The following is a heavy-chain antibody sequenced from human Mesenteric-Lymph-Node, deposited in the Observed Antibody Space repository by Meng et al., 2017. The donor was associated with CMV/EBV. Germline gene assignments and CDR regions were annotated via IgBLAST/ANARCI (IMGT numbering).Heavy chain of an antibody. J-gene: IGHJ2*01. Sequence: GGSLRLSCAASGFTFSSYEMNWVRQAPGKGLEWVSYISSSGSTIYYADSVKGRFTISRDNAKNSLYLQMNSLRAEDTAVYYCARRRYTEWLPNWYFDLWGRGTLVTVSS. V-gene: IGHV3-48*03. CDR3: ARRRYTEWLPNWYFDL. D-gene: IGHD3-3*01. CDR1: GFTFSSYE. CDR2: ISSSGSTI.